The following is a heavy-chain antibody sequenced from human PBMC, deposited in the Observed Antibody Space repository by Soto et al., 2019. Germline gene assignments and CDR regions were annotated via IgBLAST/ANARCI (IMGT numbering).Heavy chain of an antibody. CDR2: VYDGGRT. V-gene: IGHV4-59*01. CDR3: ARDIYTLAPVHS. D-gene: IGHD2-2*02. CDR1: GGSISNDY. Sequence: PSETMSLTCRVSGGSISNDYWNWIRQSPGKGLEWIGYVYDGGRTNYNPSLKGRVSMSVDTSKNQFSLKLSSVTAADTAIYFCARDIYTLAPVHSWGQGILVTVSS. J-gene: IGHJ4*02.